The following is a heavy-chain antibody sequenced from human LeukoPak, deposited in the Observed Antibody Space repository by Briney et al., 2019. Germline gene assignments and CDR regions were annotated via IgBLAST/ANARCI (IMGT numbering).Heavy chain of an antibody. D-gene: IGHD3-3*01. CDR1: GYTFTGYY. CDR3: ARAYYDFWSGYYNDY. CDR2: INPNSGGT. Sequence: ASVKVSCKASGYTFTGYYMHWVRQAPGQGLGWMGWINPNSGGTNYAQKFQGRVTMTRDTSISTAYMELSRLRSDDTAVYYCARAYYDFWSGYYNDYWGQGTLVTVSS. J-gene: IGHJ4*02. V-gene: IGHV1-2*02.